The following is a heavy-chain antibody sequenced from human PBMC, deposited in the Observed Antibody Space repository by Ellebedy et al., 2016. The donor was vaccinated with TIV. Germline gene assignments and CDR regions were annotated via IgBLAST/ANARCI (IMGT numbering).Heavy chain of an antibody. D-gene: IGHD2-8*02. J-gene: IGHJ4*02. CDR3: VRVVPGGASFDS. CDR2: IYYSGSS. CDR1: GASVTSYY. Sequence: MPSETLSLTCSVPGASVTSYYWSWIRQAPGKGLEWIGWIYYSGSSHYNPSLTSRVTISVDTYKNQFSLNLSSVSAADTAVYYCVRVVPGGASFDSWGQGTLVTVSS. V-gene: IGHV4-59*02.